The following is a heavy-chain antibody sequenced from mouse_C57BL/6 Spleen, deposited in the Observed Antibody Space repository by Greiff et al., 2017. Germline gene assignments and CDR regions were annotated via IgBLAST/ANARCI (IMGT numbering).Heavy chain of an antibody. Sequence: QVQLQQSGAELVRPGTSVKVSCKASGYAFTNYLIEWVKQRPGQGLEWIGVINPGSGGTNYNEKFKGKATLTADKSSSTAYMQLSSLTSEDSAVYCCARRGTTVVAKGYWYFDVWGTGTTGTVSS. CDR3: ARRGTTVVAKGYWYFDV. CDR1: GYAFTNYL. J-gene: IGHJ1*03. V-gene: IGHV1-54*01. CDR2: INPGSGGT. D-gene: IGHD1-1*01.